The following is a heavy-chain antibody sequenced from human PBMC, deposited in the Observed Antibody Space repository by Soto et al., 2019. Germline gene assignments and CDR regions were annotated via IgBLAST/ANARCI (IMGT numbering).Heavy chain of an antibody. J-gene: IGHJ4*02. V-gene: IGHV1-3*01. D-gene: IGHD1-26*01. Sequence: QVQLVQSGAEVKKPGASVKVTFKAYGYTFTSCAMHWVRQAHGQRLEWMGWINAGNGNTKYSQKFQGRVTIIRDTSASTAYMELSSLRSEDTAVYYCARGASPLIDYWGQGTLVTVSS. CDR3: ARGASPLIDY. CDR1: GYTFTSCA. CDR2: INAGNGNT.